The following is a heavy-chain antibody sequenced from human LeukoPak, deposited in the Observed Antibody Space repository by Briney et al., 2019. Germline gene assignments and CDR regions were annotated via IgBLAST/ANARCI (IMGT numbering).Heavy chain of an antibody. CDR1: GGSFSGYY. CDR3: ARLGPYCGGDCYPRE. CDR2: INHSGST. D-gene: IGHD2-21*02. J-gene: IGHJ4*02. V-gene: IGHV4-34*01. Sequence: SETLSLTCAVYGGSFSGYYWSWIRQPPGKGLEWIGEINHSGSTNYNPSLKSRVTISVDTSKNQFSLKLSSVTAAGTAVYYCARLGPYCGGDCYPREWGQGTLVTVSS.